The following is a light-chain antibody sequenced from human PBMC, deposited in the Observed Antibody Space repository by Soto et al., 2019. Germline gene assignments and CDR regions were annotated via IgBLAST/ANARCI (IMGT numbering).Light chain of an antibody. V-gene: IGKV3-11*01. Sequence: EIVLTQSPATLSLSPGERATLSCRASQSVSSYLTWYQQKPGQAPRLFIYDASNRATGIPARFSGSGSGTDFTLTISSLEPEDFAVYYCQQGSNWPLTFGGGTTVEIK. CDR2: DAS. CDR1: QSVSSY. CDR3: QQGSNWPLT. J-gene: IGKJ4*01.